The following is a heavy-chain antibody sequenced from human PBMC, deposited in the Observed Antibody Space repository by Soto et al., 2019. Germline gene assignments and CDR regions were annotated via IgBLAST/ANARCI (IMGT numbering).Heavy chain of an antibody. Sequence: QVQLVESGGGLVKPGGSLRLSCAASGFTFSSYGMHWVRQAPGKGLEWVAVIWYDGSNKYYADSVKGRFTISRDNSKNTLYLQMNSLRAEDTAVYYCARVPELLWFGELSGMDVWGQGTTVTVSS. J-gene: IGHJ6*02. CDR1: GFTFSSYG. V-gene: IGHV3-33*08. D-gene: IGHD3-10*01. CDR2: IWYDGSNK. CDR3: ARVPELLWFGELSGMDV.